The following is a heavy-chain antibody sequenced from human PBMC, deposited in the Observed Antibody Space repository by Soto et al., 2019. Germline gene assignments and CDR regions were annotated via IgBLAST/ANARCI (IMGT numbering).Heavy chain of an antibody. CDR3: ARWTIKQIAAAGTQGPQNGFDY. Sequence: SVKVSCKASAGTFSSYAISWVRQAPGQGLQWMGGIIPIFGTANYAQKFKGRVTITADESTSTAYMELSSLRSEDTAVYYCARWTIKQIAAAGTQGPQNGFDYWGQGTLVTVSS. D-gene: IGHD6-13*01. CDR2: IIPIFGTA. J-gene: IGHJ4*02. V-gene: IGHV1-69*13. CDR1: AGTFSSYA.